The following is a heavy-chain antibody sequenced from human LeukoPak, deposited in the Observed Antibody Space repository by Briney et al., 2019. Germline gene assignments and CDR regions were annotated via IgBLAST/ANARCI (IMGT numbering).Heavy chain of an antibody. CDR3: ARVPYCSGGSCLLRGYYFDF. D-gene: IGHD2-15*01. V-gene: IGHV1-69*13. CDR1: GGSFSSYA. CDR2: IIPIFGTA. J-gene: IGHJ4*02. Sequence: SVKVSCKASGGSFSSYAISWVRQAPGQGLEWMGGIIPIFGTANYAQKFQGRVTITADESTSTAYMELSSLRSEDTAVYYCARVPYCSGGSCLLRGYYFDFWGQGTLVTVSS.